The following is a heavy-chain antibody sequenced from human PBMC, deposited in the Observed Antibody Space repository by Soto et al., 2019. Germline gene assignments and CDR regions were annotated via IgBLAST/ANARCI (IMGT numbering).Heavy chain of an antibody. CDR2: IDWDDDK. V-gene: IGHV2-70*01. Sequence: ESGPTLANPTQTLTLTCTFSGLSLSTSGMCVSWIRQLPGKALECLALIDWDDDKYYSTSLKTRLTISKDTSKNQVVLTMTNMHPVDTATYYCARESIAAPRGYYYGMDVWGQGTAVTVSS. CDR3: ARESIAAPRGYYYGMDV. CDR1: GLSLSTSGMC. D-gene: IGHD6-6*01. J-gene: IGHJ6*02.